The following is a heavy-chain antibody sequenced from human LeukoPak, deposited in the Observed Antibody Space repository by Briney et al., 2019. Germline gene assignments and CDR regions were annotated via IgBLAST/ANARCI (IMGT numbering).Heavy chain of an antibody. CDR2: IRGDSGEY. CDR1: GFIFSRYW. CDR3: ARGHTDVDY. Sequence: GGSLRLSCATSGFIFSRYWMAWVRQAPGKGLEWVANIRGDSGEYFYADSVKGRFTISRDNAKNSLYLHMNSLRPEDTAVYYCARGHTDVDYWGQGTLVTVSS. J-gene: IGHJ4*02. V-gene: IGHV3-7*01. D-gene: IGHD5-18*01.